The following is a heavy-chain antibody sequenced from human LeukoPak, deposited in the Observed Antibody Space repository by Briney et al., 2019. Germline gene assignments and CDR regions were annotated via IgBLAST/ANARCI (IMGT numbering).Heavy chain of an antibody. CDR3: AKEGGSRGYFDY. CDR2: ISYDGSNK. J-gene: IGHJ4*02. V-gene: IGHV3-30-3*02. CDR1: GFTFGSYA. Sequence: GGSLRLSCAASGFTFGSYAMHWVRQAPGKGLEWVAVISYDGSNKYYADSVKGRFTISRDNSKNTLYLQMNSLRAEDTAVYYCAKEGGSRGYFDYWGQGTLVTVSS.